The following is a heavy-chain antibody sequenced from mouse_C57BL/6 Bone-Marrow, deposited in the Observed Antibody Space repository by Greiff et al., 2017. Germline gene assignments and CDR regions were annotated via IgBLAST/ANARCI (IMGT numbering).Heavy chain of an antibody. CDR1: GFTFTDYY. Sequence: EVMLVESGGGLVQPGGSLSLSCAASGFTFTDYYMSWARQPPGKALEWLGFIRNKANGYTTEYSASVKGRFTISRDNSQSSLYLQMIALRTEDSATYDCARYGGTDYAMDYWGQGTSVTVSS. D-gene: IGHD3-3*01. V-gene: IGHV7-3*01. CDR3: ARYGGTDYAMDY. CDR2: IRNKANGYTT. J-gene: IGHJ4*01.